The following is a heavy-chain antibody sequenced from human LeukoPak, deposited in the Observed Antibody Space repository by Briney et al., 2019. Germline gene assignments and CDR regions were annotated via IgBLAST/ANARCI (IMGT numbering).Heavy chain of an antibody. CDR3: ARCPPQGYYGSGSYYYYYYYMDV. CDR1: GFTFSSYG. Sequence: PGGSLRLSCAASGFTFSSYGMSWVRQAPGKGLECVSAISGSGGSTHYADSVKGRFTISRDNSKNTLYLQMNSLRAEDTAVYYCARCPPQGYYGSGSYYYYYYYMDVWGKGTTVTISS. J-gene: IGHJ6*03. CDR2: ISGSGGST. V-gene: IGHV3-23*01. D-gene: IGHD3-10*01.